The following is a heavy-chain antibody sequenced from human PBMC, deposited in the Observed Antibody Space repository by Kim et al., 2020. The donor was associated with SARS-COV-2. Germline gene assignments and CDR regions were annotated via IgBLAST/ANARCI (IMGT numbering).Heavy chain of an antibody. CDR3: AKERSYDSSGALGY. CDR1: GFTFGDYA. D-gene: IGHD3-22*01. CDR2: ISWNSGSI. J-gene: IGHJ4*02. V-gene: IGHV3-9*01. Sequence: GGSLRLSCAASGFTFGDYAMHWVRQAPGKGLEWVSGISWNSGSIGYADSVKGRFTISRDNAKNSLYLQMNSLRAEDTALYYCAKERSYDSSGALGYWGQGTLVTVSS.